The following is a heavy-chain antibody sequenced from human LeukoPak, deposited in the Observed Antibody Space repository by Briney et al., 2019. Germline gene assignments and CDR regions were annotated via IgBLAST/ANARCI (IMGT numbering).Heavy chain of an antibody. J-gene: IGHJ4*02. CDR1: GGSFSGYY. CDR3: ARSRSTYYYGSGSYYFDY. Sequence: SETLSLTCAVYGGSFSGYYWSWIRQPPGKGLEWIGEINHSGSTNYNPSLKSRVTISVDTSKNQFSLKLSSVTAADTAVYCCARSRSTYYYGSGSYYFDYWGQGTLVTVSS. D-gene: IGHD3-10*01. CDR2: INHSGST. V-gene: IGHV4-34*01.